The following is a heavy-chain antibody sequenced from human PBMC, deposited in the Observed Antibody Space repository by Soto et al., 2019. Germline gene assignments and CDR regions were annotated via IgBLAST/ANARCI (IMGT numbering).Heavy chain of an antibody. CDR3: ASPKIAFYNWFDP. CDR2: IYYSVNT. CDR1: GGSISSYY. J-gene: IGHJ5*02. Sequence: PSETLSLTCTVSGGSISSYYWSWIRQPPGKGLEWIGYIYYSVNTNYNPSLKSRVTISVDTSKNQFSLKLSSVTAADTAVYYCASPKIAFYNWFDPWGQGTLVTVSS. V-gene: IGHV4-59*08. D-gene: IGHD3-3*02.